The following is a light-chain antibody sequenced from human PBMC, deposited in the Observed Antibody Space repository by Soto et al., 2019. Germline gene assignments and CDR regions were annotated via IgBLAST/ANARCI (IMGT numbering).Light chain of an antibody. V-gene: IGLV2-14*01. CDR3: SSYTCDSSYD. Sequence: QSVLTQPASVSGSPGQSITISCTGTSSDVGLYDYVSWYQQHPGKAPQLLIYAVSNRPSGVSNRFSASKSRNTASPFISGLQAEDEADYYCSSYTCDSSYDCGSGTKVTV. J-gene: IGLJ1*01. CDR1: SSDVGLYDY. CDR2: AVS.